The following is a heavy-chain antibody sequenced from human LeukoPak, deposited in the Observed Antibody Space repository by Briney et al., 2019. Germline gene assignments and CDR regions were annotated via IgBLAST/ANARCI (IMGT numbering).Heavy chain of an antibody. D-gene: IGHD3-16*01. CDR1: GFTFSDYW. V-gene: IGHV3-7*01. J-gene: IGHJ6*02. Sequence: PGGSLRLSCAASGFTFSDYWMSWVRQAPGKGLEWVANINQDGSEKYYVASVTGRFTISRDNAKNSLYLQMNSLRVEDTAVYYCARRLYHYYGMDVWGQGTTVTVSS. CDR3: ARRLYHYYGMDV. CDR2: INQDGSEK.